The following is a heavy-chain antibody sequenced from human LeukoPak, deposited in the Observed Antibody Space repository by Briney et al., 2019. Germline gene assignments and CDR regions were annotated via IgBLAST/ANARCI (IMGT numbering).Heavy chain of an antibody. Sequence: GGSLRLSCAGSGFTFSSYAMSWVRQAPGKGLEWVSAISGRGGSTYYADSVKGRFTISRDNSKNTLYLQMNSLRAEETAIYYCGKDGSSDALDIWGQGTMVTVSS. CDR3: GKDGSSDALDI. V-gene: IGHV3-23*01. D-gene: IGHD3-10*01. CDR1: GFTFSSYA. CDR2: ISGRGGST. J-gene: IGHJ3*02.